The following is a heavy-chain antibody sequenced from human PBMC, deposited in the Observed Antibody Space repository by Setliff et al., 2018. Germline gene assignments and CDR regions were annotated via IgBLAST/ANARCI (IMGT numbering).Heavy chain of an antibody. J-gene: IGHJ4*02. CDR3: ARPSTVTIFDY. CDR2: INPSGGST. Sequence: ASVKVSCKASGYTFTSYDINWVRQAPGQGLEWMGIINPSGGSTSYAQKFQGRVTITRDTSASTAYMELSSLRSEDTAVYYCARPSTVTIFDYWGQGTLVTVSS. D-gene: IGHD4-17*01. V-gene: IGHV1-46*01. CDR1: GYTFTSYD.